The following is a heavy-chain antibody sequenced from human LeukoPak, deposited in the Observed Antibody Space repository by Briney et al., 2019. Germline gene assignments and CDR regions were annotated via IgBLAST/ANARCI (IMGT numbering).Heavy chain of an antibody. CDR1: GFTFSDYW. CDR2: VSWNSGSI. D-gene: IGHD3-22*01. CDR3: AKDTDYDRTGPFDY. J-gene: IGHJ4*02. Sequence: GGSLRLSCTASGFTFSDYWMSWVRQVPGKGLEWVSGVSWNSGSIGYADSVKGRFTISRDNAKNSLYLQMNSLRAEDTALYYCAKDTDYDRTGPFDYWGQGTLVTVSS. V-gene: IGHV3-9*01.